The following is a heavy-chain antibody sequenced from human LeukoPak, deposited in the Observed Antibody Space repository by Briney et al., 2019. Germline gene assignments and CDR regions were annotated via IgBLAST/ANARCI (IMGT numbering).Heavy chain of an antibody. CDR1: GFTFSGYW. Sequence: GGSLRLSCAASGFTFSGYWMHWVRQVPGKGLVWVSRITGDGSSTTYADSVKGRFTISRDNAKNTVFLQMISLRAEDTAVYYCARDTGWYFDLWGRGTLVTVSS. CDR2: ITGDGSST. V-gene: IGHV3-74*01. CDR3: ARDTGWYFDL. D-gene: IGHD4-17*01. J-gene: IGHJ2*01.